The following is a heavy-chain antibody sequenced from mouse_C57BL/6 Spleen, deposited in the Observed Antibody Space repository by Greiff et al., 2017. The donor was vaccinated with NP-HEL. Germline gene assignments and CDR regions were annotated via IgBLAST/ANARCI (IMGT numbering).Heavy chain of an antibody. D-gene: IGHD2-2*01. CDR1: GYTFTSYW. V-gene: IGHV1-53*01. Sequence: VQLQQPGTELVKPGASVKLSCKASGYTFTSYWMHWVKQRPGQGLEWIGNINPSNGGTNYNEKFKSKATLTVDKSSSTAYMQLSSLTSEDSAVYYCARDHGYNQYYFDYWGQGTTLTVSS. J-gene: IGHJ2*01. CDR3: ARDHGYNQYYFDY. CDR2: INPSNGGT.